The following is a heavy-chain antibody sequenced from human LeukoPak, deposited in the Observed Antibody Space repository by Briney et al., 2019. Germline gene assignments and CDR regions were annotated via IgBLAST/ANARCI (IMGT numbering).Heavy chain of an antibody. Sequence: SQTLSLTCTVSGGSISSGSYYWSWIRQPAGKGLEWIGRIYTSGSTNYNPSLKSRVTISVDTSKNQFSLKLSSVTAADTAVYYCAGGAAFYYYYYYMDVWGKGTTVTISS. CDR3: AGGAAFYYYYYYMDV. CDR1: GGSISSGSYY. CDR2: IYTSGST. D-gene: IGHD2/OR15-2a*01. V-gene: IGHV4-61*02. J-gene: IGHJ6*03.